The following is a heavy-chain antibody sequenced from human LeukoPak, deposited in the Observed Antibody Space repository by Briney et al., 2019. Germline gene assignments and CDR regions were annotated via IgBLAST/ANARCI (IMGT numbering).Heavy chain of an antibody. CDR3: ARAIHTRRGLVVIITSVDY. V-gene: IGHV3-30*03. Sequence: PGRSLRLSCAASGFTFSSYGMHWVRQAPGKGLEWVALISSDGSNKYYADAVKGRFTVSRDNSENTLYLQMNSLRAEDTAVYYCARAIHTRRGLVVIITSVDYWGQGTLVTVSS. CDR1: GFTFSSYG. CDR2: ISSDGSNK. J-gene: IGHJ4*02. D-gene: IGHD3-22*01.